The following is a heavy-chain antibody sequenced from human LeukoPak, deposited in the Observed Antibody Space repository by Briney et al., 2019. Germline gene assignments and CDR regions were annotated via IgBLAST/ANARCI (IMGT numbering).Heavy chain of an antibody. CDR2: IDPKSGGT. J-gene: IGHJ4*02. D-gene: IGHD6-19*01. CDR3: ARDSSVSGDY. V-gene: IGHV1-2*06. Sequence: GASVKVSCKASGYTFTGYYMHWVRQAPGQGLEWMGRIDPKSGGTGYAQRFQGRVTMTRDTSISTAYMELSRLRSDDTAVYYCARDSSVSGDYWGQGTLVTVSS. CDR1: GYTFTGYY.